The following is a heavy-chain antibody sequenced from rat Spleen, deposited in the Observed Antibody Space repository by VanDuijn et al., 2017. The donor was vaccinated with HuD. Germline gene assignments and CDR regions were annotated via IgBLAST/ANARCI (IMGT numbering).Heavy chain of an antibody. D-gene: IGHD1-11*01. J-gene: IGHJ3*01. Sequence: EVQLVESGGGLVQPGRSLKLSCAASGFTFSNYDMAWVRQAPTKGLEWVATISSDGGRNFYRDSVKGRFTISRDNAKSTLYLQMDSLKSEDTATYYCTTGTEAVAYWGQGTLVTVSS. CDR1: GFTFSNYD. CDR3: TTGTEAVAY. V-gene: IGHV5-20*01. CDR2: ISSDGGRN.